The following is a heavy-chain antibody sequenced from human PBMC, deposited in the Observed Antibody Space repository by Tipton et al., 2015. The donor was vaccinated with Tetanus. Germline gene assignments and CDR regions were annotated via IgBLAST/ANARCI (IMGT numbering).Heavy chain of an antibody. J-gene: IGHJ4*02. V-gene: IGHV3-11*01. CDR2: ISGVGNIM. CDR3: ARDIIRVGATRYFDH. D-gene: IGHD1-26*01. CDR1: GGSFSGYY. Sequence: ETLSLTCAVYGGSFSGYYWSWIRQPPGKGLEWISYISGVGNIMNYADSVKGRFTISRDNAKNSLYLQMNSLRAEDSAVYYCARDIIRVGATRYFDHWGQGILVTVSS.